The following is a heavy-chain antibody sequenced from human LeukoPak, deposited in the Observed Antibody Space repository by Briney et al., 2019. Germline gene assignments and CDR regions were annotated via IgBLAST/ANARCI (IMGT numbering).Heavy chain of an antibody. CDR3: AKGRAGGLHHDAFDI. V-gene: IGHV3-23*01. J-gene: IGHJ3*02. Sequence: GGTLRLSCAASGFTFSSSDMSWVRQAPGKGLEWVSDISGSGGSTYYADSVKGRFTISRDNSKNTLYLQMNSLRAEDTAVYYCAKGRAGGLHHDAFDIWGQGTMVTVSS. CDR1: GFTFSSSD. D-gene: IGHD2-8*02. CDR2: ISGSGGST.